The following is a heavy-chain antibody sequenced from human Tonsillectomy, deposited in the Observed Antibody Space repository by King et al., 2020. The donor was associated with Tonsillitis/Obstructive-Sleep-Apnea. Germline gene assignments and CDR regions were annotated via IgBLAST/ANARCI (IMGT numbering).Heavy chain of an antibody. V-gene: IGHV4-59*01. CDR2: IYYSGST. CDR1: GGSISSYY. J-gene: IGHJ6*02. D-gene: IGHD6-13*01. Sequence: VQLQESGPGLVKPSETLSLTCTVSGGSISSYYWSWIRQPPGKGLEWIGSIYYSGSTNYNPSLKSRVTISVDTSKNQFSLKLSSVTAADTAVYYCARGRSSSWSHDYDGMDVWGQGTTVTVSS. CDR3: ARGRSSSWSHDYDGMDV.